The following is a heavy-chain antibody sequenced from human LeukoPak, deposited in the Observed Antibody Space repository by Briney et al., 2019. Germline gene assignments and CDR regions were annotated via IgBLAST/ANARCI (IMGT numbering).Heavy chain of an antibody. Sequence: GESLKISCKGSGYSFTSYWIGWVRQMPGKGLEWMGIIYPGDSDTRYSPSFQGQVTISADKSTSTAYLQWSSLKASDTAMYYCARPLKLRYFDWLFTPPDYWGQGTLVTVSS. CDR1: GYSFTSYW. CDR2: IYPGDSDT. D-gene: IGHD3-9*01. CDR3: ARPLKLRYFDWLFTPPDY. V-gene: IGHV5-51*01. J-gene: IGHJ4*02.